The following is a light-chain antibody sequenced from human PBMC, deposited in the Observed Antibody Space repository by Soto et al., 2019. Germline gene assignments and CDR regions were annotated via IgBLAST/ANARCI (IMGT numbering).Light chain of an antibody. J-gene: IGKJ5*01. CDR2: AAS. CDR3: QQLNSYPIT. CDR1: QGISSF. V-gene: IGKV1-9*01. Sequence: IQLTQSPSSLSASVGDSFTITCRASQGISSFFAWYQQKPGKAPKLLIYAASTLQSGVPSRFSGSGSGTEFTLTISRLQPEDFATYYCQQLNSYPITFGQGTRLEIK.